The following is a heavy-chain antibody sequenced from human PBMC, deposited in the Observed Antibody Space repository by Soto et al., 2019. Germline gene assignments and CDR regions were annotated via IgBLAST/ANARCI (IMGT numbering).Heavy chain of an antibody. CDR3: AKTGDYDFWSHPDY. V-gene: IGHV3-33*06. CDR2: IWHDGSNK. CDR1: GFTFRSYG. J-gene: IGHJ4*02. Sequence: QVQLVESGGGVVQPGRSLRLSCEASGFTFRSYGMHWVRQAPGKGLEWVAVIWHDGSNKYYADSVKGRFTISRDNSKNTLYLQINSLRAEDTAVYYCAKTGDYDFWSHPDYWGQGILVTVSS. D-gene: IGHD3-3*01.